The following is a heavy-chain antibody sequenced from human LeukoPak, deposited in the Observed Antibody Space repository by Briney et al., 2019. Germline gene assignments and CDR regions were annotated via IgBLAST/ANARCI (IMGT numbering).Heavy chain of an antibody. J-gene: IGHJ4*02. Sequence: GGSLRLSCEASGFTFSSYWMSWVRQAPGKGLEWVAFIRYDGSNKYYADSVKGRFTISRDNSKNTLYLQMNSLRAEDTAVYYCAKDRSYQLLSGPDYWGQGTLVTVSS. CDR2: IRYDGSNK. D-gene: IGHD2-2*01. CDR3: AKDRSYQLLSGPDY. V-gene: IGHV3-30*02. CDR1: GFTFSSYW.